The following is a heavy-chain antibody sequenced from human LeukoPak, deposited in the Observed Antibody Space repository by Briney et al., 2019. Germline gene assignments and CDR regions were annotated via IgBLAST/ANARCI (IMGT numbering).Heavy chain of an antibody. CDR2: INGDGSTT. J-gene: IGHJ4*02. CDR3: VRGGLMGATDY. V-gene: IGHV3-74*01. CDR1: GFSFSGYW. D-gene: IGHD1-26*01. Sequence: PGGFLRLSCAASGFSFSGYWMHWVRQAPGKGLVWISYINGDGSTTNHADFAEGRFTISRDNAKNTLYLQMNSLRVEDTAVYYCVRGGLMGATDYWGQGTLVTVSS.